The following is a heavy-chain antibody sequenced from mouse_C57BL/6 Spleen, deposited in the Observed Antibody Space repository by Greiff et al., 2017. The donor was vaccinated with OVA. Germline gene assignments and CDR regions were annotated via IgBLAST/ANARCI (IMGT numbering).Heavy chain of an antibody. CDR3: AIPYIYYGSDYFDY. CDR2: IHPSDRDT. CDR1: GYTFTSYW. D-gene: IGHD1-1*01. Sequence: QVQLQQPGAELVKPGASVKVSCKASGYTFTSYWMHWVKQRPGQGLEWIGRIHPSDRDTNYNQKFKGKATLTVDKSSSTAYLQRSSLTAEDSAVYYCAIPYIYYGSDYFDYWGQGTTLTVSS. V-gene: IGHV1-74*01. J-gene: IGHJ2*01.